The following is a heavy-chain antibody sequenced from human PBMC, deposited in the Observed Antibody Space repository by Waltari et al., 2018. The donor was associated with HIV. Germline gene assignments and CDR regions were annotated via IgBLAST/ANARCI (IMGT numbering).Heavy chain of an antibody. D-gene: IGHD6-6*01. V-gene: IGHV3-48*04. Sequence: EVQLVESGGGLVQPGGSLRLSCAASGFTFSSSAMNWVRQAPGKGLELVAYIMSSSTTINYADSVKGRFTISRDNAKNLLYLQRSSLRAEDTAVYFCARERFGSSYFGYWGQGTLVTVSS. CDR2: IMSSSTTI. CDR3: ARERFGSSYFGY. CDR1: GFTFSSSA. J-gene: IGHJ4*02.